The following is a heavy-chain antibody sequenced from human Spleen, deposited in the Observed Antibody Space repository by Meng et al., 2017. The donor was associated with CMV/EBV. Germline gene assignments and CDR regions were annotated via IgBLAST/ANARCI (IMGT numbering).Heavy chain of an antibody. Sequence: CVASGFTFSNFAMTWVRQPPGRGLEWVSSVTYSGDKTFYEDSVKGRCTISRDNSKNTLSLQLNSLRADDTAVYYCVRDLGPRSEAFDSWGQGALVTVSS. CDR2: VTYSGDKT. D-gene: IGHD3-10*01. CDR3: VRDLGPRSEAFDS. V-gene: IGHV3-23*01. CDR1: GFTFSNFA. J-gene: IGHJ4*02.